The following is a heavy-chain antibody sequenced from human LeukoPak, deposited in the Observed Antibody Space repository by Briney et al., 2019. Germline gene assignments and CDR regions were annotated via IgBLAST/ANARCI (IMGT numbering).Heavy chain of an antibody. Sequence: SETLSLTCTVCGGSISSYYWSWIRQPPGKGLEGIGYIYYSGSTNYNPSLKSRVTISVDTSKSQFSLKLSSVTAADTAVYYCARDPGSGYSPLIAFDIWGQGTMVTVSS. CDR2: IYYSGST. CDR1: GGSISSYY. D-gene: IGHD3-22*01. J-gene: IGHJ3*02. CDR3: ARDPGSGYSPLIAFDI. V-gene: IGHV4-59*01.